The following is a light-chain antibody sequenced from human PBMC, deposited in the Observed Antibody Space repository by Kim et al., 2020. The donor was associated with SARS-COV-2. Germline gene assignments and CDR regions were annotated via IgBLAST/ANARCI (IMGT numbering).Light chain of an antibody. CDR1: QSLSSSY. V-gene: IGKV3-20*01. CDR3: LQYGSSPS. Sequence: LSPGERATLSCRASQSLSSSYLAGYQQKPGQAPRLLIYGASSRATGIPDRFSGSGSGTDFTLTISRLEPEDFAVYYCLQYGSSPSFGPGTKVDIK. CDR2: GAS. J-gene: IGKJ3*01.